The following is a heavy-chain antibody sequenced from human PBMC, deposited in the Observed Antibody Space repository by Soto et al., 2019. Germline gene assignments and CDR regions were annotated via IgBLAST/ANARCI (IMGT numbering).Heavy chain of an antibody. V-gene: IGHV5-10-1*01. Sequence: PGESLKISCKGSGYSFAGYWITWVRQKPGKGLEWMGRIDPSDSQTYYSPSFRGHVTISATKSITTVFLQWSSLRASDTAMYYCARQIYDSDTGPNFQYYFDSLGKVPTGIVSS. J-gene: IGHJ4*02. D-gene: IGHD3-22*01. CDR1: GYSFAGYW. CDR2: IDPSDSQT. CDR3: ARQIYDSDTGPNFQYYFDS.